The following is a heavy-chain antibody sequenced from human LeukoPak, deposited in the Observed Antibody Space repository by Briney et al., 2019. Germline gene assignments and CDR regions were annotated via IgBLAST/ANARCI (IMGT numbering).Heavy chain of an antibody. V-gene: IGHV4-59*12. CDR1: GGSISSYY. Sequence: SETLSLTCTVSGGSISSYYWSWIRQAPGKGLEWIGYIYYSGSTYYNPSLKSRVTISVDTSKNQFSLKLSSVTAADTAVYYCATFYTVTTNYYYMDVWGKGTTVTVSS. CDR2: IYYSGST. CDR3: ATFYTVTTNYYYMDV. J-gene: IGHJ6*03. D-gene: IGHD4-17*01.